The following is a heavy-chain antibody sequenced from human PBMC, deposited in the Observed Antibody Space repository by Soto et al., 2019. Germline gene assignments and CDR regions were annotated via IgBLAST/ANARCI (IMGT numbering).Heavy chain of an antibody. CDR2: VSTYDGNT. J-gene: IGHJ4*02. D-gene: IGHD3-16*01. CDR3: ARDEEDANLMIGVLTGDY. Sequence: QVQLVQSGGEVKEPGASVKVSCKASGYRFSRYGINWVRQAPGQGLEGMGGVSTYDGNTQYAQKFQGRITMTTDTSTNTVYLELRSLTSDDTAVYYCARDEEDANLMIGVLTGDYWGQGPLVSVSS. CDR1: GYRFSRYG. V-gene: IGHV1-18*01.